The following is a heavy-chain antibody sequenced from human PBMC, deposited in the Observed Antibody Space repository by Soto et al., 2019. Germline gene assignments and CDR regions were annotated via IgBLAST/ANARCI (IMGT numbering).Heavy chain of an antibody. V-gene: IGHV4-31*03. D-gene: IGHD6-13*01. CDR3: ARDLRGGITAARFDP. CDR1: GDSISSGGYY. J-gene: IGHJ5*02. Sequence: QVQLQESGPGLVKPSQTLSLTCTVSGDSISSGGYYWSWIRQRPGKGLEWIGCIYYSGSTYYNPSLQSRVTISVDTSKNHFSLKLNSVTAADTAVYYCARDLRGGITAARFDPWGQGTLVTVSS. CDR2: IYYSGST.